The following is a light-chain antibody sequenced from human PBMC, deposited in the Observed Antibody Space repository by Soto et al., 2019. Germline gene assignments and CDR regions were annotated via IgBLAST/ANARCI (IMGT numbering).Light chain of an antibody. CDR1: SSDVGGYQY. CDR2: EVI. J-gene: IGLJ1*01. V-gene: IGLV2-14*01. CDR3: GSFTSTISQYV. Sequence: QSALTQPASVSGSPGQSITISCTGTSSDVGGYQYVSWYQQHPGKAPKLMIFEVIYRPSGVSNRFSGAKSGNTASLTISGLQAEDEAEYYCGSFTSTISQYVLGTGTKLTV.